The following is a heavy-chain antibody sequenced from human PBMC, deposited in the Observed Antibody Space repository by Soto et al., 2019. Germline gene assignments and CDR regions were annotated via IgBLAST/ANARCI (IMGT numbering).Heavy chain of an antibody. J-gene: IGHJ5*02. CDR3: ARASTGYSSSWYERDWFDP. D-gene: IGHD6-13*01. V-gene: IGHV1-18*01. CDR2: ISAYNGNT. CDR1: GYTFTSYG. Sequence: QVQLVQSGAEVKKPGASVKVSCKASGYTFTSYGISWVRQAPGQGREWMGWISAYNGNTNYAQKLQGRVTMTTDTSTRTAYMELRSLRSDDTAVYYCARASTGYSSSWYERDWFDPWGQGTLVTVSS.